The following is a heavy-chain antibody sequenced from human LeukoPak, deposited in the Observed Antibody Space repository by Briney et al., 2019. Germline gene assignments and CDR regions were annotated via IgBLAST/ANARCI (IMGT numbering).Heavy chain of an antibody. CDR3: ARGGTYDI. Sequence: GESLRLSCVASGFTFSMYWMTWFRQAPGKGLEWVANLKQDGSQTNYVDFVKGRFTISRDNAKKSLYLQMNSLRGEDTAVYYCARGGTYDIWGQGTRVTVSS. CDR1: GFTFSMYW. V-gene: IGHV3-7*01. CDR2: LKQDGSQT. J-gene: IGHJ3*02.